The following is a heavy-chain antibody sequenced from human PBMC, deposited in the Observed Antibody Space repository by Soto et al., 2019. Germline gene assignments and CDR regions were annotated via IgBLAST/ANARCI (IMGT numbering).Heavy chain of an antibody. CDR2: VFYSGAT. CDR3: ARAGFSYGHLLF. D-gene: IGHD3-10*01. CDR1: GGPIKTGDYY. Sequence: QVQLKESGPGLVNPSETLSLTCNVSGGPIKTGDYYWNWIRQPPGKGLEWIGYVFYSGATNYSPSLKSRAAISMDTSKNQFSLSLTSVTAADTAVYYCARAGFSYGHLLFWGQGIRVTVST. V-gene: IGHV4-30-4*01. J-gene: IGHJ4*02.